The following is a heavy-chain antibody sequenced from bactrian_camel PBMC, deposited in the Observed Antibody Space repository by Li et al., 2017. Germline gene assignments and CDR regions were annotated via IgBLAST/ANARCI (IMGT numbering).Heavy chain of an antibody. CDR3: TGDPSTTTNLDIGY. Sequence: QVQLVESGGGLVQPGGSLRLSCAASGFTFSNYWMYWVRQAPGKGLEWVSTISKGGHNIYYTESVRGRFTNSRDNAKNTVYLQMNNLKTEDTAMYYCTGDPSTTTNLDIGYWGQGTQVTVS. CDR2: ISKGGHNI. V-gene: IGHV3S1*01. J-gene: IGHJ6*01. CDR1: GFTFSNYW. D-gene: IGHD5*01.